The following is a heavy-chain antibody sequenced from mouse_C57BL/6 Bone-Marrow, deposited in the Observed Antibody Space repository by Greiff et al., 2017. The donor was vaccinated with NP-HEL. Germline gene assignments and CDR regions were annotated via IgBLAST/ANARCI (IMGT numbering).Heavy chain of an antibody. CDR3: ARRGGNFYFDY. J-gene: IGHJ2*01. CDR1: GFTFSDYG. Sequence: EVKLVESGGGLVQPGGSLKLSCAASGFTFSDYGMAWVRQAPRQGPEWVAFISNLAYSIYYADTVTGRFTISRENAKNTLYLEMSSLRSEDTAMYYCARRGGNFYFDYGGQGTTLTVSS. D-gene: IGHD2-1*01. V-gene: IGHV5-15*01. CDR2: ISNLAYSI.